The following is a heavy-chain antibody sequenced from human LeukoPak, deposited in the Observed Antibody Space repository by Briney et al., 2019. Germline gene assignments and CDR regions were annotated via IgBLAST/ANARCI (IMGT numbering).Heavy chain of an antibody. CDR2: IYSTGST. CDR3: ARGIADPYSFDS. V-gene: IGHV4-61*02. CDR1: GGSISSSTYY. D-gene: IGHD6-13*01. J-gene: IGHJ4*02. Sequence: SETLSLTCTVSGGSISSSTYYWSWIRQPAGKGLEWIGRIYSTGSTNYSPSLKSRVTMSVDKSKSQFSLNLSSVTAADTAVYYCARGIADPYSFDSWGQGTLVTVSS.